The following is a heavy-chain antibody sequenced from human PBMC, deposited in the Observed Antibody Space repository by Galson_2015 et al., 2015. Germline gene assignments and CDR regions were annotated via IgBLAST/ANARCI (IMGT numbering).Heavy chain of an antibody. Sequence: SLRLSCAASGFTFSRYSMIWVRQAPGKGLEWVSYISSSGSSIYYADSVKGRFTISRGNAKNSLYLQMNSLRAEDTAVYYCARDPRDYGDSAYFDPWGQGTLVTVSS. CDR2: ISSSGSSI. V-gene: IGHV3-48*01. D-gene: IGHD4-17*01. CDR1: GFTFSRYS. J-gene: IGHJ5*02. CDR3: ARDPRDYGDSAYFDP.